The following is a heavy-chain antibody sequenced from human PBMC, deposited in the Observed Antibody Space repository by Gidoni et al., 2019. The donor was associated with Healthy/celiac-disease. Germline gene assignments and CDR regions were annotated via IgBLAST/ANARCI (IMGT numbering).Heavy chain of an antibody. CDR3: ARESIAARIYYYYGMDV. D-gene: IGHD6-6*01. V-gene: IGHV4-4*07. CDR1: GGAISSDY. J-gene: IGHJ6*02. Sequence: QVQLQESGPGLVKPSETLSLTCTVSGGAISSDYWSWIRQPAGKGLEWIGRIYTSGSTNYNPSLKSRVTMSVDTSKNQFSLKLSSVTAADTAVYYCARESIAARIYYYYGMDVWGQGTTVTVSS. CDR2: IYTSGST.